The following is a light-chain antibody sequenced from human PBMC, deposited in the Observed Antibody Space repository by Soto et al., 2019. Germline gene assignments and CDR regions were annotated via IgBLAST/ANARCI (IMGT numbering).Light chain of an antibody. V-gene: IGLV2-14*01. J-gene: IGLJ2*01. Sequence: QSVLTQPASVSGSPGQSITISCTGTSSDVGGYNYVSWYQQHPGKAPKLMIYDVSNRPSGVSNRFSGSKSGNTASLTISGLPAEDEADYYCSSYTSSSTRLVFGGGTKLTVL. CDR2: DVS. CDR1: SSDVGGYNY. CDR3: SSYTSSSTRLV.